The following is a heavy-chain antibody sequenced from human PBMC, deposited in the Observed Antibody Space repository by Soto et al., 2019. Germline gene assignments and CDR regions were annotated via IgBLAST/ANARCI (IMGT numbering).Heavy chain of an antibody. V-gene: IGHV1-69*02. D-gene: IGHD2-2*01. Sequence: QVQLVQSGAEVKKPGSSVKVSCKASGGTFSSYTISWVRQAPGQGLEWMGRIIPTLGLANYAQRFQGRVTITADKSTSTAYMELSSLRSEDTAVYYCARASRLGYCSSSSCYDALDIWGQGTMVTVSS. CDR1: GGTFSSYT. J-gene: IGHJ3*02. CDR3: ARASRLGYCSSSSCYDALDI. CDR2: IIPTLGLA.